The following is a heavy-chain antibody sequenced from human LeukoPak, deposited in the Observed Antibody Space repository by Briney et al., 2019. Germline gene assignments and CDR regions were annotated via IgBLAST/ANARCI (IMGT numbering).Heavy chain of an antibody. CDR1: GFTFSSYW. Sequence: GGSLRLSCAASGFTFSSYWMHWVRQAPGKGLMRLSRINTDGSSPGYADSVKGRFTISRDNSKNTLYLQMNSLRAEDTAVYYCARERREIYCSSTSCPHAFDIWGQGTMVTVSS. CDR3: ARERREIYCSSTSCPHAFDI. V-gene: IGHV3-74*01. J-gene: IGHJ3*02. D-gene: IGHD2-2*01. CDR2: INTDGSSP.